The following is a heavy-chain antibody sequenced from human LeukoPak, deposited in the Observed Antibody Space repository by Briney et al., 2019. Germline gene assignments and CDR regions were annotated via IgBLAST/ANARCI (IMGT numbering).Heavy chain of an antibody. D-gene: IGHD1-26*01. CDR1: GFAFSDYY. CDR3: VRDIRAVGVTLYFYH. J-gene: IGHJ4*02. V-gene: IGHV3-11*01. Sequence: GGSLRLSCAASGFAFSDYYMSWIRQAPGKGLEWLSYISGGGGDINYADSVKGRFSISRDNAKNSLYLQMNSLRAEDTAVYYCVRDIRAVGVTLYFYHWGQGTLVTVSS. CDR2: ISGGGGDI.